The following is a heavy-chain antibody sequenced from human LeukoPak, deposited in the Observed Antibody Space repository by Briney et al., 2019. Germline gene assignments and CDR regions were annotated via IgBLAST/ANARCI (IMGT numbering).Heavy chain of an antibody. CDR2: IKQDGSEK. CDR3: ARVGYCSSTSCHGFED. CDR1: GFTFSSYW. Sequence: SGGSLRLSCAASGFTFSSYWMSWVRQAPGKGLEWVANIKQDGSEKYYVDSVKGRFTISRDNAKNSVYLQMNSLRAEDTAVYYCARVGYCSSTSCHGFEDWGQGTLVTVSS. J-gene: IGHJ4*02. V-gene: IGHV3-7*01. D-gene: IGHD2-2*01.